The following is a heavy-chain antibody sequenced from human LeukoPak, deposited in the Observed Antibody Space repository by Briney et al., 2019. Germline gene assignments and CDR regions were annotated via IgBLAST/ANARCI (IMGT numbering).Heavy chain of an antibody. CDR1: GFTFSSYA. Sequence: GGSLRLSCAASGFTFSSYAMNWVRQAPGKGLEWVSVIYSGGIIHYADSVKGLFTISRDISNNTLYLQMDSLRAEDTAMYYCARDNRGAGEPHDSFDVWGQGTMVTVSS. D-gene: IGHD7-27*01. CDR3: ARDNRGAGEPHDSFDV. J-gene: IGHJ3*01. V-gene: IGHV3-53*01. CDR2: IYSGGII.